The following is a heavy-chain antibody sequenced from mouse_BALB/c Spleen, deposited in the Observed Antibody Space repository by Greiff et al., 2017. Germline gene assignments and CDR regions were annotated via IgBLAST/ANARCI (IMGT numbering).Heavy chain of an antibody. CDR1: GFTFSSYG. D-gene: IGHD2-1*01. J-gene: IGHJ4*01. CDR2: INSNGGST. CDR3: ARGGGYGNGPMDY. V-gene: IGHV5-6-3*01. Sequence: DVKLVESGGGLVQPGGSLKLSCAASGFTFSSYGMSWVRQTPDKRLELVATINSNGGSTYYPDSVKGRFTISRDNAKNTLYLQMSSLKSEDTAMYYCARGGGYGNGPMDYWGQGTSVTVSS.